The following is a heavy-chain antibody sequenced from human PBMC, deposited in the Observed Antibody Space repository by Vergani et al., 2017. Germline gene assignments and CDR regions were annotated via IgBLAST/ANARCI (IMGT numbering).Heavy chain of an antibody. CDR2: IYPNGNG. J-gene: IGHJ5*02. Sequence: QVHLQESGPGVVKPSDTLSLTCTVPGGSMSDFYWTWIRQPAGRGLEWIGRIYPNGNGNYNESLRSRLTMSIDTSRSQFSLSLSSVTAADTAVYYCAGGNCGVSCPKYNWLAPWGRGILVTVSS. D-gene: IGHD2-21*01. V-gene: IGHV4-4*07. CDR1: GGSMSDFY. CDR3: AGGNCGVSCPKYNWLAP.